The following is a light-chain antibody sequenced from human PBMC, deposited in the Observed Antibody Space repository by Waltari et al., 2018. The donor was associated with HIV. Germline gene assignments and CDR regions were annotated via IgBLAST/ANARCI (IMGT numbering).Light chain of an antibody. CDR1: SSNIGADYD. V-gene: IGLV1-40*01. CDR3: QSYDSSLSGYVV. J-gene: IGLJ2*01. Sequence: QSVLTQPPSVSGAPGQRVTISCTGSSSNIGADYDVHWYQHLPGTAPNPLIYANTHRPAGFPCRFSGSKSGTSASLAITGLQAEDEAEYYCQSYDSSLSGYVVFGGGTKLTVL. CDR2: ANT.